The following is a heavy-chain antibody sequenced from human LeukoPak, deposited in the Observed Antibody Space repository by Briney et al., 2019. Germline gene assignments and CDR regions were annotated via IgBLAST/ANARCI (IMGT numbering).Heavy chain of an antibody. Sequence: GGSLRLSCAASGFTLSSIYMSCVRQAPGKGLEWVSVIYSGGGTYYADAVKGRFTISRDNSKNTLYLQMNSLRAGDTAVYYYARDHYVDALDIWGQGTMVTVSS. D-gene: IGHD3-16*01. CDR2: IYSGGGT. J-gene: IGHJ3*02. CDR3: ARDHYVDALDI. CDR1: GFTLSSIY. V-gene: IGHV3-66*01.